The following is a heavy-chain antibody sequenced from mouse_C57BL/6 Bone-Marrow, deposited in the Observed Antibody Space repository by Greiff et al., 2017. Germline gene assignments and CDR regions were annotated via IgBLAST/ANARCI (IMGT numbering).Heavy chain of an antibody. V-gene: IGHV1-76*01. CDR2: IYPGSGNT. CDR3: ARYGTTVVEGGFDY. D-gene: IGHD1-1*01. Sequence: VQLQQSGAELVRPGASVKLSCKASGYTFTDYYINWVKQRPGQGLEWIARIYPGSGNTYYNEKFKGKATLTAEKSSSTAYMQLSSLTSEDSAVYFCARYGTTVVEGGFDYWGQGTTLTVSS. J-gene: IGHJ2*01. CDR1: GYTFTDYY.